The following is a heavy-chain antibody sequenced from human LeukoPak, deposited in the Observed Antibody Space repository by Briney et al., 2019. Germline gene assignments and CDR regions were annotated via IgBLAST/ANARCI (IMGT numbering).Heavy chain of an antibody. CDR2: ISGSGGST. CDR1: GFTVSSNY. Sequence: GGSLRLSCAASGFTVSSNYMSWVRQAPGKGLEWVSAISGSGGSTYYADSVKGRFTISRDNSKNTLYLQMNSLRAEDTAVYYCAKSVLRFLEWLSAGGYYFDYWGQGTLVTVSS. V-gene: IGHV3-23*01. CDR3: AKSVLRFLEWLSAGGYYFDY. D-gene: IGHD3-3*01. J-gene: IGHJ4*02.